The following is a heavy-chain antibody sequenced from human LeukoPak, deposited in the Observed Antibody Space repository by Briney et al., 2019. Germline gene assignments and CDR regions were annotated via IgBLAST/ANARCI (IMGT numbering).Heavy chain of an antibody. Sequence: GASVKVSCKASGYTFTTYDINWVQQATGQGLEWMGWMNPNSGNTGYAQKFQGRVTMTRDTSISTAYMELSSLRSEDTAVYYCARVWGSVDYWGQGTLVTVSS. D-gene: IGHD3-16*01. V-gene: IGHV1-8*01. CDR1: GYTFTTYD. J-gene: IGHJ4*02. CDR3: ARVWGSVDY. CDR2: MNPNSGNT.